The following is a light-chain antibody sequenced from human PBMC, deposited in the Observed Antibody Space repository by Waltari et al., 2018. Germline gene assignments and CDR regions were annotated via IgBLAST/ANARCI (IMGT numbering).Light chain of an antibody. CDR2: AAS. CDR1: QSIRSY. J-gene: IGKJ1*01. V-gene: IGKV1-39*01. Sequence: DIHMTQSPSSLSASVGDRVTLTCRASQSIRSYLNWYQQKPGKAPKLLIYAASSLQSGVPSRFSGSGSGTDFTLTISSLQPEDFATYSCQQSFSSPRTFGQGTKVEIK. CDR3: QQSFSSPRT.